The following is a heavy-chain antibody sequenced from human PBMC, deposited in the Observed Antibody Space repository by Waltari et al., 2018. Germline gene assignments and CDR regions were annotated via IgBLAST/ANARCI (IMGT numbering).Heavy chain of an antibody. D-gene: IGHD5-18*01. CDR2: IYTSGNT. Sequence: QVQLQESGPGLVKPSETLSLTCTVSGGSISSYYCSWIRQPAGKGLEWIGRIYTSGNTNYNPSLKTRVTMSLDTSKNQFSLKLTSVTAADTAVYYCARGGRYTRNDAFDIWGQGTMVTVSS. CDR3: ARGGRYTRNDAFDI. J-gene: IGHJ3*02. V-gene: IGHV4-4*07. CDR1: GGSISSYY.